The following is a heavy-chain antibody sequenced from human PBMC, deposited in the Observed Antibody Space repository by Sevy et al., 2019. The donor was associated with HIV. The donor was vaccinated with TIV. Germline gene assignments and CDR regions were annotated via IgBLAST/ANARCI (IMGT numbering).Heavy chain of an antibody. Sequence: GGSLRLSCAASGFTFSSYAMHWVRQAPGKGLEWVAVISYDGSNKYYADSVKGRFTISRDNSKNTRYLQMNSLRAEDTAVYYCARVGLEQWLVRPNGMDVWGQGTTVTVSS. CDR3: ARVGLEQWLVRPNGMDV. V-gene: IGHV3-30*04. D-gene: IGHD6-19*01. CDR2: ISYDGSNK. CDR1: GFTFSSYA. J-gene: IGHJ6*02.